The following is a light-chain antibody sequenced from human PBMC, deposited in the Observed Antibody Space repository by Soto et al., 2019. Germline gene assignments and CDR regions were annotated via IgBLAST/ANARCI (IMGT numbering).Light chain of an antibody. Sequence: QSALTQPPSASGTPGRRVTISCSGTSSNIGTYTVNWYQQLPGTAPKLLIYTDYQRPSGVPDRFSGSKSGTSASLAINGLHSEDEADYYCASWDDNLNGGVFGGGTKVTVL. CDR2: TDY. CDR3: ASWDDNLNGGV. CDR1: SSNIGTYT. V-gene: IGLV1-44*01. J-gene: IGLJ3*02.